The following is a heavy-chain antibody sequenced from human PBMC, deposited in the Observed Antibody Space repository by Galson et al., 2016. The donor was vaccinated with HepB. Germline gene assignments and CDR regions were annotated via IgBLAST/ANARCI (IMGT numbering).Heavy chain of an antibody. CDR2: MCNDGSNT. Sequence: SLRLSCAASGFTFSNYGMHWVRQAPAKGLEWVAFMCNDGSNTDSADSVKGRFTSSRDNSKNKLYLEMSILRAEDTAVYYWAKEPSMELWEYYFDYWGQGILATVSS. V-gene: IGHV3-33*06. J-gene: IGHJ4*02. CDR3: AKEPSMELWEYYFDY. D-gene: IGHD5-18*01. CDR1: GFTFSNYG.